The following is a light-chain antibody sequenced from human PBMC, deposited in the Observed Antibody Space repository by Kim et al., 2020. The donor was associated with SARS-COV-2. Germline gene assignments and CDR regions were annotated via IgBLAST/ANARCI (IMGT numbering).Light chain of an antibody. V-gene: IGKV3-11*01. CDR3: HQRSNWPLT. Sequence: EIVLTQSPDTLSLSPGERATLSCSASQSVSSYLAWYQQKPGQAPRLLIYDAFNRATGIPARFSGSGSGTDFTLTISSLEPEDFAVYFCHQRSNWPLTFGGGTKVDIK. CDR1: QSVSSY. CDR2: DAF. J-gene: IGKJ4*01.